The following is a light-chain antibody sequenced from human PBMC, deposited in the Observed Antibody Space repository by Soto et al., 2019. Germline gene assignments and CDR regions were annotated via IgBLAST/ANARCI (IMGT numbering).Light chain of an antibody. CDR3: QHSYSTPLT. J-gene: IGKJ4*01. CDR2: AAS. Sequence: QMTQPPSSLSASVGDRVTITCRASQSISSYLNWYQQKPGQAPKLLIYAASSLHSGVPSRFSGSGSGTDFTLTISRLEPEDFATYYCQHSYSTPLTFGGGTKVEIK. CDR1: QSISSY. V-gene: IGKV1-39*01.